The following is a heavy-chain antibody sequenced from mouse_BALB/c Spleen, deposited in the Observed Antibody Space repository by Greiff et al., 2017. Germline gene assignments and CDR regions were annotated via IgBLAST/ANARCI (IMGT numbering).Heavy chain of an antibody. Sequence: QVQLQQSAAELARPGASVKMSCKASGYTFTSYTMHWVKQRPGQGLEWIGYINPSSGYTEYNQKFKDKTTLTADKSSSTAYMQLSSLTSEDSAVYYCARSIYDGHFDYWGQGTTLTVSS. V-gene: IGHV1-4*02. CDR1: GYTFTSYT. CDR2: INPSSGYT. D-gene: IGHD2-3*01. CDR3: ARSIYDGHFDY. J-gene: IGHJ2*01.